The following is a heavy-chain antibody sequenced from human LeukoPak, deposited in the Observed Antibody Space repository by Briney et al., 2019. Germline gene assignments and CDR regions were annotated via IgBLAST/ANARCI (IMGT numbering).Heavy chain of an antibody. CDR3: AKETACGASRYWYFDL. CDR2: ISSSGDST. CDR1: GFTFSVYA. J-gene: IGHJ2*01. D-gene: IGHD4-17*01. V-gene: IGHV3-23*01. Sequence: GGSLRLSCPASGFTFSVYAMTWVRQAPGKGLEWVSAISSSGDSTYYADSVKGRFTISRDNSKNTLHLQMNSLRAEDTALYYCAKETACGASRYWYFDLWGRGTLVTVSS.